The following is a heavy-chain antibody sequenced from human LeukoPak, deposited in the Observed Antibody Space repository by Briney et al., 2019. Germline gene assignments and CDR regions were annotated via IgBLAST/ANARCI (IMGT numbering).Heavy chain of an antibody. CDR1: GFTFSSYW. CDR3: ARATDFWSGYFYY. Sequence: PGGSLRLSCAASGFTFSSYWMSWVRQAPGKGLEWVANIKQDGSEKYYVDSVKGRFTISRDNAKNSLYLQMNSLRAEDTAVYYCARATDFWSGYFYYWGQGTLLTVSS. V-gene: IGHV3-7*01. J-gene: IGHJ4*02. CDR2: IKQDGSEK. D-gene: IGHD3-3*01.